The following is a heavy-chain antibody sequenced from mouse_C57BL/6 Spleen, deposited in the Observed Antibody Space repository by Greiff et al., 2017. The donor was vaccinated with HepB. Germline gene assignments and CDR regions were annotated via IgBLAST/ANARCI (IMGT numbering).Heavy chain of an antibody. CDR3: ATYDYDALGY. V-gene: IGHV5-4*01. D-gene: IGHD2-4*01. CDR2: ISDGGSYT. CDR1: GFTFSSYA. J-gene: IGHJ2*01. Sequence: EVQLVESGGGLVKPGGSLKLSCAASGFTFSSYAMSWVRQTPEKRLEWVATISDGGSYTYYPDNLKGRFTISRDNAKNNLYLQMRHLKSEDTAMYYCATYDYDALGYWGQGTTLTVSS.